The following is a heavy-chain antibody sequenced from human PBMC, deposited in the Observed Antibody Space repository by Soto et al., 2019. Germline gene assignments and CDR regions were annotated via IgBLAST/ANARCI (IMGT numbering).Heavy chain of an antibody. Sequence: HVQLVESGGGLVEPGGSLRLSCAASGFSFSDYYVNWIRQAPGKGLEWISYTGRSHYPIYYADSVKGRFSISRDSAKNSVFLQMNSLRVEATAAYYCARDNRSVVNGYYRRYDYYGMDVWGRGTTVIVSS. V-gene: IGHV3-11*01. CDR1: GFSFSDYY. D-gene: IGHD3-9*01. J-gene: IGHJ6*02. CDR2: TGRSHYPI. CDR3: ARDNRSVVNGYYRRYDYYGMDV.